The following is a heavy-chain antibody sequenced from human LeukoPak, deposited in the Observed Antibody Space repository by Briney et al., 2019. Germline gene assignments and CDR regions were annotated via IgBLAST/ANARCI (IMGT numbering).Heavy chain of an antibody. Sequence: GGSLRLSCAASGFTFSSYAMSWVRQAPGKGLEWVSAISGSGGSTYYADSVKGRFTISRDNSKNTLYLQMNSLRAEDTAVYYCARDSWGSSWYPLGYWGQGTLVTVSS. CDR1: GFTFSSYA. J-gene: IGHJ4*02. CDR3: ARDSWGSSWYPLGY. V-gene: IGHV3-23*01. CDR2: ISGSGGST. D-gene: IGHD6-13*01.